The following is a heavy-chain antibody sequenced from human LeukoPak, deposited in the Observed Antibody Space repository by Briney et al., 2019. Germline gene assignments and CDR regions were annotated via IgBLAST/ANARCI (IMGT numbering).Heavy chain of an antibody. D-gene: IGHD4-11*01. CDR3: ARDRRTLHGAADY. J-gene: IGHJ4*02. Sequence: GRSLRLSCAASGFTFSSYAMHWVRQAPGKGLEWVAVISYDGSNKYYADSVKGRFTISRDKSKNTLYLQMNSLRAEDTAVYYCARDRRTLHGAADYWGQGTLVTVSS. CDR1: GFTFSSYA. V-gene: IGHV3-30*04. CDR2: ISYDGSNK.